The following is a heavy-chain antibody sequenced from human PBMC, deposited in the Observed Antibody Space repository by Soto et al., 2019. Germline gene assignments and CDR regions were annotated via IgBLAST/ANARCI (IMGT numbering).Heavy chain of an antibody. D-gene: IGHD6-13*01. V-gene: IGHV4-4*02. Sequence: SETLSLTCAVSGGSISSSNWWSWVRQPPGKGLEWIGEIYHSGSTNYNPSLKSRVTISVDKSKNQFSLKLSSVTAADTAVYYCARVRRTAAPDDPFDIWGQGTMVTVSS. CDR3: ARVRRTAAPDDPFDI. CDR2: IYHSGST. CDR1: GGSISSSNW. J-gene: IGHJ3*02.